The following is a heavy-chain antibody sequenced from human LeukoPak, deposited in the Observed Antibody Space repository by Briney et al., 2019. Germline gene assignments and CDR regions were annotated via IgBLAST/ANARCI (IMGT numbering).Heavy chain of an antibody. J-gene: IGHJ4*02. Sequence: GGSLRLSCAASGFTFSSYAMHWVRQAPGKGLEWVAVISYDGSNKYYADSVKGRFTISRDNSKNTLYLQMNSLRAEDTAVYYRARDVRNRGSPLAPSYYWGQGTLVTVSS. D-gene: IGHD1-26*01. V-gene: IGHV3-30-3*01. CDR1: GFTFSSYA. CDR2: ISYDGSNK. CDR3: ARDVRNRGSPLAPSYY.